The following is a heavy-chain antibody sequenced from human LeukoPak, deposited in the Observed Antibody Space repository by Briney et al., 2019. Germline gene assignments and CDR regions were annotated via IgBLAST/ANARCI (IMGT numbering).Heavy chain of an antibody. J-gene: IGHJ3*02. Sequence: SETLSLTCTVSGVSISTYYWSWIRQPAGKGLEWIGHIYTSGNTNYNPSLKSRVTMSVDTSKNHFSLKLSSVTAADTAVYYCARQVAREDIVVVPQAFDIWGQGTMVTVSS. CDR2: IYTSGNT. D-gene: IGHD2-2*01. CDR1: GVSISTYY. CDR3: ARQVAREDIVVVPQAFDI. V-gene: IGHV4-4*07.